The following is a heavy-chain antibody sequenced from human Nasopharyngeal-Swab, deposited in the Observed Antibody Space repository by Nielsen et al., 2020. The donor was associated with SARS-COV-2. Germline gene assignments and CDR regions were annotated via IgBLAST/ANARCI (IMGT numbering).Heavy chain of an antibody. CDR3: AKVPECSGTKSYYFDY. CDR1: GFTFSDYY. D-gene: IGHD1-26*01. CDR2: ISIRGSTI. V-gene: IGHV3-11*01. Sequence: GGSLRLSCAASGFTFSDYYMSWIRQAPGKGLEWVSYISIRGSTIYYADSVKGRFTISRENSKNTLYLQMNSLRAEDTAVYYCAKVPECSGTKSYYFDYWGQGTLVTVSS. J-gene: IGHJ4*02.